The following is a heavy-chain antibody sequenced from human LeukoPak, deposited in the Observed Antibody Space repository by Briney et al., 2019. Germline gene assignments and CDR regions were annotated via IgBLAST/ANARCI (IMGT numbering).Heavy chain of an antibody. J-gene: IGHJ5*02. CDR2: IYYRGST. CDR3: ARPGRTYYDFWSGP. V-gene: IGHV4-39*01. Sequence: TSETLSLTCTVSGGSISSSTCYWGWIRQPPGKGLEWIGTIYYRGSTYYNPSLKSRVTISVDTSKNQFSLKLTSVTAADTAVYYCARPGRTYYDFWSGPWGQGTLVTVSS. CDR1: GGSISSSTCY. D-gene: IGHD3-3*01.